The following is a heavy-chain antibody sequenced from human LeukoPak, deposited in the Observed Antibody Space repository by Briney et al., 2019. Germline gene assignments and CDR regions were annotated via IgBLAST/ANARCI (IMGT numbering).Heavy chain of an antibody. D-gene: IGHD3-22*01. CDR3: AREDSGSSGYVFDP. V-gene: IGHV4-59*01. CDR1: GGSISTYY. CDR2: IYHSGST. J-gene: IGHJ5*02. Sequence: SETLSLTCTVSGGSISTYYWNWIRQPPGKGLEWIGYIYHSGSTNYNPSLKSRVTISLDTSKNQFSLKLSSVTAADTAVYYCAREDSGSSGYVFDPWGQGTLVTVSS.